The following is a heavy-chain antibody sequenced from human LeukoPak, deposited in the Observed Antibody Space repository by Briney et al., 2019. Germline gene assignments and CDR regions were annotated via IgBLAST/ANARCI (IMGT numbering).Heavy chain of an antibody. CDR1: GGSFSGYY. J-gene: IGHJ4*02. CDR2: INHSGST. D-gene: IGHD4-11*01. CDR3: ARQRGWAAGTTVNPYYFDY. Sequence: PSETLSLTCAVYGGSFSGYYWSWIRQPPGKGLEWIGEINHSGSTNYNPSLKSRVTISVDTSKNQFSLKLSPVTAADTAVYYCARQRGWAAGTTVNPYYFDYWGQGTLVTVSS. V-gene: IGHV4-34*01.